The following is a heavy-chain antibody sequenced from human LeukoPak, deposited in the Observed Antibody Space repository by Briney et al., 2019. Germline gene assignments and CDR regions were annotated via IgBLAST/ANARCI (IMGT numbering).Heavy chain of an antibody. D-gene: IGHD3-9*01. CDR3: AREGVYYDILAAYYRPYYFDF. CDR2: INHGGST. CDR1: GGSFSGYY. J-gene: IGHJ4*02. Sequence: SETLSLTCAVSGGSFSGYYWSWVRQPPGKGLEWIGEINHGGSTNYNPSLKSRLTISVDTSKNQFSLKLSSVTAADTAVYYCAREGVYYDILAAYYRPYYFDFGGQGTLVTVYS. V-gene: IGHV4-34*01.